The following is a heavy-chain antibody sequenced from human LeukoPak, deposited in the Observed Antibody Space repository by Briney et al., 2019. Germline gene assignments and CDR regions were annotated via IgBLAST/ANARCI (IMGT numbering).Heavy chain of an antibody. D-gene: IGHD3-9*01. J-gene: IGHJ6*02. V-gene: IGHV3-21*01. Sequence: GGSLRLSCAASGFTFSSYAMNWVRQAPGKGLEWASSISSSSSYIYYADSVKGRFTISRDNAKNSLYLQMNSLRAEDTAVYYCARELLRYFDWLSYGMDVWGQGTTVTVSS. CDR3: ARELLRYFDWLSYGMDV. CDR1: GFTFSSYA. CDR2: ISSSSSYI.